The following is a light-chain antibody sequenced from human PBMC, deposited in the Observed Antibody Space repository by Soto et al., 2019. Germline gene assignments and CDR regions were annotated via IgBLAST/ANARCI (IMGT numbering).Light chain of an antibody. V-gene: IGKV3-15*01. Sequence: ESVVMQSPGTLSLSPGGRGTLSCTAIQSVRSNLAWYQQKPGKAPRLLIYCASTRATGIPARFSGSGSGTESTLTISSLQSEDFEVYYCQQYNNWPRTFGQGTKVDIK. J-gene: IGKJ1*01. CDR1: QSVRSN. CDR3: QQYNNWPRT. CDR2: CAS.